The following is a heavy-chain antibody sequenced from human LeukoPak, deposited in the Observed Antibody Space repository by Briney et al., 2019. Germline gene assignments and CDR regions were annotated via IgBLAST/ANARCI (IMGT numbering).Heavy chain of an antibody. CDR1: GYTFTSYY. CDR2: INPSGGST. J-gene: IGHJ4*02. Sequence: ASVNVSCKASGYTFTSYYMHWVRQAPGQGLDWMGIINPSGGSTSYAQKFQGRVTMTRDTSTSTVYMELSSLRSEYTAVYYCARGLEYCSGGSCYMLDYWGQGTLVTVSS. CDR3: ARGLEYCSGGSCYMLDY. D-gene: IGHD2-15*01. V-gene: IGHV1-46*01.